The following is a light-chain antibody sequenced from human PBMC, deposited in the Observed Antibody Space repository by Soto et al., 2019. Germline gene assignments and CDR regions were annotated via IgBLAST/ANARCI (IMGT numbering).Light chain of an antibody. CDR2: DVT. CDR3: SSYTRSSTPYV. CDR1: SSDVGGYNY. V-gene: IGLV2-14*01. J-gene: IGLJ1*01. Sequence: QSALTQPASVSGSPGQSITISCTGTSSDVGGYNYVSWYQQHPVKAPKLMIYDVTNRPSGVSDRFSGSKSGNTASLTISGIQAEDAADYYCSSYTRSSTPYVFGTGTKVTVL.